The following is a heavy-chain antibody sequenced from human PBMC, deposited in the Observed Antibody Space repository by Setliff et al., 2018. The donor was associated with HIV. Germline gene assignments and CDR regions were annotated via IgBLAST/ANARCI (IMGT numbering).Heavy chain of an antibody. D-gene: IGHD5-12*01. CDR2: INYSGST. V-gene: IGHV4-31*03. CDR1: GGSISSGGYY. Sequence: NPSETLSLTCTVSGGSISSGGYYWSWIRQYPGKGLEWIGYINYSGSTYYKPSLKSRVTISVATSKNQFSLKVRSVTAADTAVYYCARASWLVAVRFFDFWGQGTLVTVSS. J-gene: IGHJ4*02. CDR3: ARASWLVAVRFFDF.